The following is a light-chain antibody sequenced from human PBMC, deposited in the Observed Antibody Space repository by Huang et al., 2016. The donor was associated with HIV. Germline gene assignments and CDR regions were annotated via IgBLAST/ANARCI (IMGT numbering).Light chain of an antibody. CDR2: AAS. CDR3: QQTYSSLLT. V-gene: IGKV1-39*01. Sequence: IQMPQSPSSLSASVGDRVTITCRASQTITTYLNWYQHKQGKAPKLLIYAASTLQSGFPARFIGSGSGTEFALTISNLQSEDFATYYCQQTYSSLLTFGPGTKVDIK. CDR1: QTITTY. J-gene: IGKJ3*01.